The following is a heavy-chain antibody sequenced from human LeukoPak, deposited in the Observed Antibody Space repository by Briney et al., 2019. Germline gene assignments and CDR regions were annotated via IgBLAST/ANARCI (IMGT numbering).Heavy chain of an antibody. CDR2: IYYSGST. V-gene: IGHV4-39*07. CDR1: GGSISSSSYY. Sequence: PSETLSLTCTVSGGSISSSSYYWGWIRQPPGKGLEWIGSIYYSGSTYYNPSLKSRVTISVDTSKNQFSLKLSSVTAADTAVYYCTREAVTAAIEYFPYCGQRTLVPPSS. J-gene: IGHJ4*02. D-gene: IGHD2-2*02. CDR3: TREAVTAAIEYFPY.